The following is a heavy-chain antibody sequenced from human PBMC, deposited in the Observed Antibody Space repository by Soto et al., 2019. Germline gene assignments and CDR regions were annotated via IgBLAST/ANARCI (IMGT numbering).Heavy chain of an antibody. CDR2: ISYDGSNK. J-gene: IGHJ6*03. D-gene: IGHD2-2*01. Sequence: GGSLRLSCAASGFTFSSYGMHWVRQAPGKGLEWVAVISYDGSNKYYADSVKGRFTISRDNSKNTLYLQMNSLRAEDTAVYYCAKPTRKHIVVVPAAPLYYYYMDVWGKGTTVTVSS. V-gene: IGHV3-30*18. CDR3: AKPTRKHIVVVPAAPLYYYYMDV. CDR1: GFTFSSYG.